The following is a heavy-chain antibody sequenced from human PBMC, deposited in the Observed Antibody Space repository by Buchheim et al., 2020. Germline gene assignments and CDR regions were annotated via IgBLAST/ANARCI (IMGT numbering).Heavy chain of an antibody. J-gene: IGHJ4*02. V-gene: IGHV4-30-4*01. D-gene: IGHD3-16*02. CDR1: GASISTGDYY. CDR3: ARGYNYVRGSYRYFDY. Sequence: QVQLQESGPGLVKPSQTLSLTCTVSGASISTGDYYWSWIRQPPGKGLEWIGYIYYSGTTYYNPSLKSRVTISVDTSKNASSLKLSSVTAADTAVYYCARGYNYVRGSYRYFDYWGQGTL. CDR2: IYYSGTT.